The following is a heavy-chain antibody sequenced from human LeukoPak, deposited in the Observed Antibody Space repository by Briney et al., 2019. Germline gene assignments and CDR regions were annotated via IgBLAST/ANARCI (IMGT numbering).Heavy chain of an antibody. CDR2: IYYSGST. CDR1: GGSISSYY. J-gene: IGHJ5*02. Sequence: RTSETLSLTCTVSGGSISSYYWSWIRQPPGKGLEWIGYIYYSGSTNYNPSLKSRVTISVDTSKNQFSLRLSSVTAADTAVYYCARDRDFSGWFDPWGQGTLVTVSS. CDR3: ARDRDFSGWFDP. V-gene: IGHV4-59*12. D-gene: IGHD3-3*01.